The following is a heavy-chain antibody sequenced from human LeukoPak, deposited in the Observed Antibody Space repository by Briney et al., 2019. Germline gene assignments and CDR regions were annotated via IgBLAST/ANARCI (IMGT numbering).Heavy chain of an antibody. V-gene: IGHV4-59*12. CDR2: IYYSGST. CDR3: ARGPYCSSTSCRRYYYYYYGMDV. CDR1: GGSISSYY. J-gene: IGHJ6*02. D-gene: IGHD2-2*01. Sequence: PSETLSLTCTVSGGSISSYYWSWIRQPPGKGLEWIGYIYYSGSTNYNPSLKSRVTMSVDTSKNQFSLKLSSVTAADTAVYYCARGPYCSSTSCRRYYYYYYGMDVWGQGTTVTVSS.